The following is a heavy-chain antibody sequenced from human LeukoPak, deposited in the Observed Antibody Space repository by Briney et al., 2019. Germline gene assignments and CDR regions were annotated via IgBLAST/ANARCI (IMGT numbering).Heavy chain of an antibody. J-gene: IGHJ4*02. V-gene: IGHV1-2*02. CDR1: GYTFTGYY. Sequence: ASVKVSCKASGYTFTGYYMHWVRQAPGQGLEWMGWINPNSGGTNYAQKFQGRVTMTRDTSISTAYMELSRLRSDDTAVYYCARVGQLGVAGVSGGLNWGQGTLVTVSS. CDR2: INPNSGGT. D-gene: IGHD6-19*01. CDR3: ARVGQLGVAGVSGGLN.